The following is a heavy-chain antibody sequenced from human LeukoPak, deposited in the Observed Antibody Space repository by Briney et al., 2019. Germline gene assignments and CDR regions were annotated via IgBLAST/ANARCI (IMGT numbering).Heavy chain of an antibody. CDR2: IIPIFGTA. Sequence: SSVKVSCKASGGTFSSYAISWVRQAPGQGLEWMGGIIPIFGTANYAQKFQGRVTITADKSTSTAYMELSSLRSEDTAVYYCARGLPSGTTGTTPSWGQGTLVTVSS. CDR3: ARGLPSGTTGTTPS. CDR1: GGTFSSYA. V-gene: IGHV1-69*06. J-gene: IGHJ4*02. D-gene: IGHD1-1*01.